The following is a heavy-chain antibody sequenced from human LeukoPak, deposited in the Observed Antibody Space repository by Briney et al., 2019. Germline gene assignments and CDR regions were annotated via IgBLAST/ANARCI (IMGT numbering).Heavy chain of an antibody. CDR1: GFRFSSFW. Sequence: GESLRLSCAASGFRFSSFWMSWVRQAPGKGLDWVANINQNGGVKHYVDSVKGRFTISRDNAKNSLYLQMTSLRADDTAVYYCATSDDAAGTSWGQGTLVTVSS. CDR2: INQNGGVK. J-gene: IGHJ5*02. D-gene: IGHD6-25*01. CDR3: ATSDDAAGTS. V-gene: IGHV3-7*01.